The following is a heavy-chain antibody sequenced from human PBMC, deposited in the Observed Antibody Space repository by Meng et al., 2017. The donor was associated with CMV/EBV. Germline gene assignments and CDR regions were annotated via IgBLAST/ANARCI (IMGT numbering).Heavy chain of an antibody. D-gene: IGHD3-10*01. J-gene: IGHJ5*02. Sequence: GGSLRLSCSTSGFTSNNYGMHWVRQAPGKGLEWVAFISTGGSHSFHAESVKGRFTISRDNSNNTLYLQLNSLRAEDTGVYFCAKDIPMRRVVTAWFDPLGQGTLVTVSS. CDR1: GFTSNNYG. V-gene: IGHV3-30*02. CDR3: AKDIPMRRVVTAWFDP. CDR2: ISTGGSHS.